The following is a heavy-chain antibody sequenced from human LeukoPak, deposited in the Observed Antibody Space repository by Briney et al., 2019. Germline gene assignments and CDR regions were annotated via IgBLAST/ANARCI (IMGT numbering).Heavy chain of an antibody. CDR3: ARDHYYGSGTSPPRMDV. D-gene: IGHD3-10*01. Sequence: GGSLRLSCAVSGFTFSTYAMYWVRQAPGKGLEWVAVISYDGSNKYYADSVKGRFTISRDNSENTLYLQMNSLRAEDTAVYYCARDHYYGSGTSPPRMDVWGQGTTVTVSS. CDR1: GFTFSTYA. J-gene: IGHJ6*02. V-gene: IGHV3-30-3*01. CDR2: ISYDGSNK.